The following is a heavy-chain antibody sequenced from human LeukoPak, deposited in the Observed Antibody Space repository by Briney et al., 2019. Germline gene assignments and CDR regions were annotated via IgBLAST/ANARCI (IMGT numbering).Heavy chain of an antibody. CDR2: IYYSGST. Sequence: PSETLSLTCTVSGGSISSYYWSWIRQPPGKGLEWIGYIYYSGSTNYNPSLKSRVTISVDTSKNQFSLKLSSVTAADTAVYYCARYFSAWAENWFDPWGQGTLVTVSS. D-gene: IGHD2/OR15-2a*01. CDR1: GGSISSYY. CDR3: ARYFSAWAENWFDP. V-gene: IGHV4-59*01. J-gene: IGHJ5*02.